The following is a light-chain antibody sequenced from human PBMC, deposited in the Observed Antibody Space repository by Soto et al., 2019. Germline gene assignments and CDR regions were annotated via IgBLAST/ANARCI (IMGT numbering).Light chain of an antibody. CDR2: EVS. CDR1: SSDVGGYNY. Sequence: QSALTQPASVSGSPGQSITISCTGTSSDVGGYNYVSWYQQHPGKAPKLMIYEVSNRPSGVSNRFSGSKSGNTASLTISGLPDEDEADYYCTSYTSSSTWVFGGGTQLTVL. CDR3: TSYTSSSTWV. J-gene: IGLJ3*02. V-gene: IGLV2-14*01.